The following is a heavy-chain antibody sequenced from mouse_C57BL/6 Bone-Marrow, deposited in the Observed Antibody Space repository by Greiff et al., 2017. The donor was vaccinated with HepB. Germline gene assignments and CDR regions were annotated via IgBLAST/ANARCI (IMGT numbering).Heavy chain of an antibody. CDR1: GYTFTSYW. CDR2: IYPGSGST. D-gene: IGHD1-1*01. V-gene: IGHV1-55*01. J-gene: IGHJ4*01. Sequence: QVQLKQPGAELVKPGASVKMSCKASGYTFTSYWITWVKQRPGQGLEWIGDIYPGSGSTNYNEKFKSKATLTVDTSSSTAYMQLSSLTSEDSAVYYCARRTVVAKDAMDYWGQGTSVTVSS. CDR3: ARRTVVAKDAMDY.